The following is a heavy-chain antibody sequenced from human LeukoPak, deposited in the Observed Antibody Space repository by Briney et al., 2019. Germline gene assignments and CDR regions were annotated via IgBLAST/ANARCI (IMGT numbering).Heavy chain of an antibody. Sequence: PGGSLRLSCAASGFTFSSYWMSWVRQAPGKGLEWVANIKQDGSEKYYVDSVKGRFTISRDNAKNSLYLQMNSLRAEDTAVYYCAGLEQLVRRRGFDYWGQGTLVTVSS. D-gene: IGHD6-13*01. J-gene: IGHJ4*02. CDR2: IKQDGSEK. V-gene: IGHV3-7*01. CDR1: GFTFSSYW. CDR3: AGLEQLVRRRGFDY.